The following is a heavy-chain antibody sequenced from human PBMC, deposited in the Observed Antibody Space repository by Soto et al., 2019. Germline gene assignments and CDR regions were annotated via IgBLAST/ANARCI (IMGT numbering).Heavy chain of an antibody. CDR2: TNPYGSTT. V-gene: IGHV3-7*03. Sequence: GGSLRLSCAASEFTFSNSWMAWVRQAPGKGLERVSDTNPYGSTTSYVDSVKGRFTVSRDNAKNYLYLQMNSLRAEETAVLYSAMDDVLCDGGRCHGVPLDVWGKGTTVTVSS. D-gene: IGHD2-15*01. J-gene: IGHJ6*04. CDR3: AMDDVLCDGGRCHGVPLDV. CDR1: EFTFSNSW.